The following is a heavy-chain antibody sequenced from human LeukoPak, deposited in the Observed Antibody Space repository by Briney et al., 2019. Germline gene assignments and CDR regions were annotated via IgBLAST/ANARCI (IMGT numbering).Heavy chain of an antibody. Sequence: GASVKVSCKASGYTFTGYYMHWVRQAPGQGLEWMGRINPNSGGTNYAQKFQGRVTMTRDTSISTAYMELSRLRSDDTAEYYCASYGDPDTATVGYMDVWGKGTTVTVSS. CDR1: GYTFTGYY. CDR3: ASYGDPDTATVGYMDV. V-gene: IGHV1-2*06. D-gene: IGHD5-18*01. J-gene: IGHJ6*03. CDR2: INPNSGGT.